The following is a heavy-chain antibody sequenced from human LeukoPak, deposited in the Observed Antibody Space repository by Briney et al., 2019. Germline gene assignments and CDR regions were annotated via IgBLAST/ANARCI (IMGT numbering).Heavy chain of an antibody. CDR1: GFTFSSYA. V-gene: IGHV3-23*01. Sequence: GGSLRLSCAASGFTFSSYAMNWVRQAPGKGLEWVSGISGSGDSTYYADSVKGRFTISRDNSKNTLYLQMNSLRAEDTAVYYCARDKDGYYFDYWGQGTLVTVSS. CDR3: ARDKDGYYFDY. D-gene: IGHD6-13*01. CDR2: ISGSGDST. J-gene: IGHJ4*02.